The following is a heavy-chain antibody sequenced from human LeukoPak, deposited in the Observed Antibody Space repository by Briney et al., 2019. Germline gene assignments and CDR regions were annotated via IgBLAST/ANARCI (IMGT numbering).Heavy chain of an antibody. CDR1: GGSIRSYY. V-gene: IGHV4-59*08. CDR3: ASSQIWFGELLGNYYFDY. CDR2: IYYSGST. J-gene: IGHJ4*02. D-gene: IGHD3-10*01. Sequence: PSETLSLTCTVSGGSIRSYYWSWNRQPPGKGLEWIGYIYYSGSTNYNPSLKSRVTISVDTSKNQFSLKLSSVTAADTAVYYCASSQIWFGELLGNYYFDYWGQGTLVTVSS.